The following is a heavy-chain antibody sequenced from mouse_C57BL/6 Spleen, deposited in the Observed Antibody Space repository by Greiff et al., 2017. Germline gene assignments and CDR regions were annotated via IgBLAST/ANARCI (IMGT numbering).Heavy chain of an antibody. CDR3: ARKEDGNYFYYFDY. Sequence: EVQLQQSGPELVKPGASVKIPCKASGYTFTDYNMDWVKQSHGKSLEWIGDINPNNGGTIYNQKFKGKATLTVDKSSSTAYMELRSLTSEDTAVYYCARKEDGNYFYYFDYWGQGTTLTVSS. CDR2: INPNNGGT. D-gene: IGHD2-1*01. V-gene: IGHV1-18*01. CDR1: GYTFTDYN. J-gene: IGHJ2*01.